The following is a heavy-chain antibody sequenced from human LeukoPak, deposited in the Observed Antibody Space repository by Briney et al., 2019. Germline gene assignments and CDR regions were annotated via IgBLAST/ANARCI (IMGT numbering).Heavy chain of an antibody. V-gene: IGHV4-34*01. J-gene: IGHJ5*02. Sequence: SETLSLTCAVYGGSFSGYYWSWIRQPPGKGLEWIGEINHSGSTNYNPSLKSRVTISVDTSKNQFSLKLSSVTAADTAVYYCARGVGNSSSSHWFDPWGQGTLVTVSS. CDR1: GGSFSGYY. CDR2: INHSGST. CDR3: ARGVGNSSSSHWFDP. D-gene: IGHD6-6*01.